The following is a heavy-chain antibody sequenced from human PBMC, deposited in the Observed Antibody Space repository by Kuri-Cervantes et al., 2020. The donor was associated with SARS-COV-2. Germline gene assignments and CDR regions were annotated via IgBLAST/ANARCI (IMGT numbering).Heavy chain of an antibody. J-gene: IGHJ4*02. D-gene: IGHD3-16*01. CDR2: MSHDGSSI. CDR1: GFTFSSDA. Sequence: GESLKISCAASGFTFSSDAMHWVRQTPGKGLEWVALMSHDGSSIYYADSVKGRFTISRDNSKNTLYLEMSSLRVEDAAVYYCARDWALHPDFRAQGTLVTVSS. V-gene: IGHV3-30*04. CDR3: ARDWALHPDF.